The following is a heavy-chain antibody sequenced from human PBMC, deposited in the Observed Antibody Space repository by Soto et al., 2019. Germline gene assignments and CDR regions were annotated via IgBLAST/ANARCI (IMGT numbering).Heavy chain of an antibody. D-gene: IGHD3-10*01. CDR1: GFTFSSYA. CDR2: ISGSGGST. J-gene: IGHJ4*02. CDR3: AKDAHPYYYGSGSYYYFDY. V-gene: IGHV3-23*01. Sequence: EVQLLESGGGLVQPGGSLRLSCAASGFTFSSYAMSWVRQAPGKGLEWVSAISGSGGSTYDADSVKGRFTISRDNSKNTLYLQMNSLRAEDTAVYYCAKDAHPYYYGSGSYYYFDYWGQGTLVTVSS.